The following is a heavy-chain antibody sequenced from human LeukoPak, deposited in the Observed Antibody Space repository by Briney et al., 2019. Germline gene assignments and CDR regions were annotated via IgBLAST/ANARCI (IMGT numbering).Heavy chain of an antibody. Sequence: PGGSLRLSCAASGFTFSHYWMSWVRQAPGKGLEWVSSISSSSSSYIYYADSVKGRFTISRDNAKNSLYLQMNSLRAEDTAVYYCARDLEKLAVAGTVWFDPWGQGTLVTVSS. CDR3: ARDLEKLAVAGTVWFDP. D-gene: IGHD6-19*01. V-gene: IGHV3-21*01. CDR1: GFTFSHYW. CDR2: ISSSSSSYI. J-gene: IGHJ5*02.